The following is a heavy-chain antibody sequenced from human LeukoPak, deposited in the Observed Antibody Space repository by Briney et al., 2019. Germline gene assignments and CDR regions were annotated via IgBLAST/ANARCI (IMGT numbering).Heavy chain of an antibody. Sequence: GGSVRLSCAASGFTYSCYDNHGARQAPGKGLEGVAFISYDGSIKYYVDSVKGRFTISRDNSKNTMYLQVNSLRVEDTAFYYCAKALGSTCLDYWGQGTLVTVSS. CDR2: ISYDGSIK. V-gene: IGHV3-30*18. CDR3: AKALGSTCLDY. D-gene: IGHD6-13*01. J-gene: IGHJ4*02. CDR1: GFTYSCYD.